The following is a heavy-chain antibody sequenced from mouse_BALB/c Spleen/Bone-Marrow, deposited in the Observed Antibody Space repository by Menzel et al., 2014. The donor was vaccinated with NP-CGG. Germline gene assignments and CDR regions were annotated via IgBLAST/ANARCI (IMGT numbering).Heavy chain of an antibody. J-gene: IGHJ2*01. CDR1: GFTFTDYY. CDR2: IRNKANGYTT. V-gene: IGHV7-3*02. D-gene: IGHD2-3*01. Sequence: LQQSGGGLVQPGGSLRLSCATSGFTFTDYYMNWVRQPPGKALEWLGFIRNKANGYTTEYSASVKGRFTISRDISQSILYLQMNTLRAEDSATYYCARDMGGLLFDYWGQGTTLTVSS. CDR3: ARDMGGLLFDY.